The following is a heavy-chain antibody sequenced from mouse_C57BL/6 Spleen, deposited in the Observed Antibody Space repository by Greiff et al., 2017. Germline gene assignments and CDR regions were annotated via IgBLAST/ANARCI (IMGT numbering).Heavy chain of an antibody. CDR1: GFTFNTYA. D-gene: IGHD1-1*01. J-gene: IGHJ3*01. CDR2: IRSKSSNYAT. Sequence: EVQRVESGGGLVQPKGSLKLSCAASGFTFNTYAMHWVRQAPGKGLEWVARIRSKSSNYATYYADSVKDRFTISRDDSQSMLYLQMNNLKTEDTAMYYGVRDPYYYGSSYEAWLAYWGQGTLVTVSA. CDR3: VRDPYYYGSSYEAWLAY. V-gene: IGHV10-3*01.